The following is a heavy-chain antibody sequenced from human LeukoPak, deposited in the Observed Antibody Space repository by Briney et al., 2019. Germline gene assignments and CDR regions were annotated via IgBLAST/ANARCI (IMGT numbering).Heavy chain of an antibody. CDR1: GGTFSSYA. Sequence: SVKVSCKASGGTFSSYAISWVRQAPGQELEWMGGIIPIFGTANYAQKFQGRVTITTDESTSTAYMELSSLRSEDTAVYYCARDAQYYDFWSGYYTNWFDPWGQGTLVTVSS. J-gene: IGHJ5*02. D-gene: IGHD3-3*01. CDR3: ARDAQYYDFWSGYYTNWFDP. CDR2: IIPIFGTA. V-gene: IGHV1-69*05.